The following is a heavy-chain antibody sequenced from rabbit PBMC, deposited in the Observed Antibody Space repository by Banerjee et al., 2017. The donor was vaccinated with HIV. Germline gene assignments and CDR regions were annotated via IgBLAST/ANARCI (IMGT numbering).Heavy chain of an antibody. V-gene: IGHV1S45*01. D-gene: IGHD4-2*01. CDR3: AREVGSANLAGDL. CDR1: GFSFTDKDV. J-gene: IGHJ3*01. Sequence: QEQLVESGGGLVQPEGSLTLTCRASGFSFTDKDVMCWVRQAPGKGLEWIGCINSITGKTVYATWAKGRFTISRASSTTVFLQMTSLTAADTATYFCAREVGSANLAGDLWGQGTLVTVS. CDR2: INSITGKT.